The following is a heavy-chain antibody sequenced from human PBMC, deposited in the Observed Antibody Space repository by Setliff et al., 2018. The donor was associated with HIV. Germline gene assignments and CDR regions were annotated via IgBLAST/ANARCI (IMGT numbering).Heavy chain of an antibody. D-gene: IGHD3-22*01. CDR2: IIPIFGTG. J-gene: IGHJ3*01. V-gene: IGHV1-69*13. CDR1: GGTFINSA. Sequence: ASVKVSCKASGGTFINSAFNWVRQAPGQGLEWMGSIIPIFGTGNYAQNFQGRVTITADESTSTAYMELRGLRSEDTDLYYCATGRHYYDSSDYPANPFDVWGQGTLVTVSS. CDR3: ATGRHYYDSSDYPANPFDV.